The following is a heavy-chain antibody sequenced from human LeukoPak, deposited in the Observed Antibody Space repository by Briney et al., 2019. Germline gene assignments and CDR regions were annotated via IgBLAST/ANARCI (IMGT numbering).Heavy chain of an antibody. J-gene: IGHJ3*02. Sequence: SETLSLTCAVSGGSISSGGYSWSWIRQPPGKGLEWIGYIYHSGGTYYNPSLKSRVTISVDRSKNQFSLKLSSVTAADTAVYYCARGGGGEDAFDIWGQGTMVTVSS. CDR3: ARGGGGEDAFDI. CDR1: GGSISSGGYS. CDR2: IYHSGGT. D-gene: IGHD3-10*01. V-gene: IGHV4-30-2*01.